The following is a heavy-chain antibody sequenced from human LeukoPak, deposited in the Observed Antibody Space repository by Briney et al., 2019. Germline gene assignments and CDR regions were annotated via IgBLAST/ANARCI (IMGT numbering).Heavy chain of an antibody. CDR2: IYHSGST. D-gene: IGHD3-10*01. Sequence: SVTLSLTCAVSGGSISSSNWWSWVRQPPGKGLEWIGEIYHSGSTNYNPSLKSRVTISVDTSKNQFSLKLSSVTAADTAVYYCARGFATMVRGVVLDFWGQGTLVTVSS. CDR3: ARGFATMVRGVVLDF. V-gene: IGHV4-4*02. J-gene: IGHJ4*02. CDR1: GGSISSSNW.